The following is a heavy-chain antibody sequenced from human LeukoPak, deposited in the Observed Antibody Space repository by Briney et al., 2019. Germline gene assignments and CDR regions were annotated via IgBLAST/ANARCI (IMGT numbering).Heavy chain of an antibody. CDR1: GYSISSGYH. J-gene: IGHJ4*02. CDR2: IYHSGTT. CDR3: AKEGEGSISH. Sequence: PSETLSLTCTVSGYSISSGYHWGWIRQPPGKGLEWIGSIYHSGTTYYNPSLKSRVAISVDTSKNQISLKFSSVTAADTAVYYCAKEGEGSISHWGQGTLVTVSS. D-gene: IGHD3-16*01. V-gene: IGHV4-38-2*02.